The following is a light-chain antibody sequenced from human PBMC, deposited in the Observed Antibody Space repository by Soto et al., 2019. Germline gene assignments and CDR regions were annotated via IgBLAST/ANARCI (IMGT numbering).Light chain of an antibody. Sequence: PGERATLSCRASQSVSSTYLAWYQQKPGQAPRPLISAASSRATGTPDRFSGSGSGTDFTLTISRLESEDFAVYYCQQYGSSRWTFGQGTKVEIK. V-gene: IGKV3-20*01. J-gene: IGKJ1*01. CDR3: QQYGSSRWT. CDR2: AAS. CDR1: QSVSSTY.